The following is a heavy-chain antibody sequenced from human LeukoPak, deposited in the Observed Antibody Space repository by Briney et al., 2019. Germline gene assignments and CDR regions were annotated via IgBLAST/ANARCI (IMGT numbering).Heavy chain of an antibody. CDR3: ARTPVYYYGMDV. CDR2: IIPIFGTA. V-gene: IGHV1-69*13. D-gene: IGHD4-17*01. J-gene: IGHJ6*02. CDR1: GGTFSSYA. Sequence: SVKVSCKASGGTFSSYAISWVRQAPGQGLEWMGGIIPIFGTANYAQKFQGRVTITADESTSTAYMELSSLRSEDTAVYYCARTPVYYYGMDVWGQGTTVTVSS.